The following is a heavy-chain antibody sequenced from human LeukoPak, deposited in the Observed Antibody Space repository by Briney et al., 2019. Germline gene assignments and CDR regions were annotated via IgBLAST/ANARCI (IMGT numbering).Heavy chain of an antibody. Sequence: GGSLRLSCSASGFTFSTYTMHWVRQAPGKGLEYVSAISSNGGTTYYADSVEGRFTISRDNAKNSLYLQMNSLRAEDTAVYYCARSSGYYFDYWGQGTLVTVSS. CDR1: GFTFSTYT. CDR2: ISSNGGTT. J-gene: IGHJ4*02. D-gene: IGHD3-22*01. V-gene: IGHV3-64*04. CDR3: ARSSGYYFDY.